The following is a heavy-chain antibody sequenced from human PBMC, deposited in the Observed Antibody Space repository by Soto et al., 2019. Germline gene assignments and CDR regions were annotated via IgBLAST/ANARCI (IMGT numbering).Heavy chain of an antibody. V-gene: IGHV3-74*01. CDR3: ARVKSRIYDWSDP. D-gene: IGHD3-16*01. Sequence: DVQLVESGGGLVQPGGSLRLSCAASGFTFNNYWMHWVRQAPGKGLMWVSRINTDRTRTTYADSVKGRFAISRDNAKNTMYLQMNSLRADDTCVYFCARVKSRIYDWSDPWGQGTLVTVSS. CDR2: INTDRTRT. J-gene: IGHJ5*02. CDR1: GFTFNNYW.